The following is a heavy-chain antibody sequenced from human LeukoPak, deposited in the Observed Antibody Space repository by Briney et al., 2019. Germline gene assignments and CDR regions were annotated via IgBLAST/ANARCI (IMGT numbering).Heavy chain of an antibody. CDR2: ISYDGSNK. Sequence: GGSLRLSCAASGFTFSSYAMHWVRQAPGKGLEWVAVISYDGSNKYYADSVKGRFTISRDNSKNTLYLQMNSLGAEDTAVYYCARDRGYYPPLDAFDIWGQGTMVTVSS. CDR3: ARDRGYYPPLDAFDI. CDR1: GFTFSSYA. D-gene: IGHD3-22*01. J-gene: IGHJ3*02. V-gene: IGHV3-30-3*01.